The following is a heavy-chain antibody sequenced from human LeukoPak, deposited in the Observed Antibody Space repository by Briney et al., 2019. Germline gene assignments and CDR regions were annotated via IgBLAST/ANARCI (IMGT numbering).Heavy chain of an antibody. Sequence: SETLSPTCTVSGGSVSSGSYYWSWIRQPPGKGLEWIGYIYYSGSTTYNPSLKSRVTISVDTSKNQFSLKLNSVTAADTAVYYCARVLRDGYNFWYFDLWGRGTLVTVSS. J-gene: IGHJ2*01. V-gene: IGHV4-61*01. D-gene: IGHD5-24*01. CDR3: ARVLRDGYNFWYFDL. CDR1: GGSVSSGSYY. CDR2: IYYSGST.